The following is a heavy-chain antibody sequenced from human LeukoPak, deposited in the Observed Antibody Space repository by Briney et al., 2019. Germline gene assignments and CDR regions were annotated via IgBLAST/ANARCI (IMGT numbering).Heavy chain of an antibody. J-gene: IGHJ4*02. CDR3: ARLIRGSGSSSYHFDY. V-gene: IGHV4-59*08. D-gene: IGHD3-10*01. Sequence: SETLSLTCTVSGGSISSYYWSWIRQPPGKGLEWIGYIYYSGSANYNPPLKSRVTISVDTSKNQFSLKLSSVTAADTAVYYCARLIRGSGSSSYHFDYWGQGTLVTVSS. CDR1: GGSISSYY. CDR2: IYYSGSA.